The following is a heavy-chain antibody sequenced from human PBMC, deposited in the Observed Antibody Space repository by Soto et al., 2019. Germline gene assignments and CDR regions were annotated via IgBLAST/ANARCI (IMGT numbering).Heavy chain of an antibody. V-gene: IGHV1-69*13. Sequence: GASVKVSCKASGGTFSSYAISWVRQAPGQGLEWMGGIIPIFGTANYAQKFQGRVTITADESTSTAYMELSSLRSEDTAVYYCARAYCGGDCYSTPYYYGMDVWGQGTTVTVS. CDR3: ARAYCGGDCYSTPYYYGMDV. CDR1: GGTFSSYA. J-gene: IGHJ6*02. CDR2: IIPIFGTA. D-gene: IGHD2-21*02.